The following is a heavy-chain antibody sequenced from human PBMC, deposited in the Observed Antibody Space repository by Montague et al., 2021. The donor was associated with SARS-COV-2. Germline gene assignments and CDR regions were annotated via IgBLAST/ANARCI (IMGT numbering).Heavy chain of an antibody. V-gene: IGHV2-70*01. CDR1: GFSLSTSGMC. CDR3: ARGRYGGNRGYYFDY. Sequence: PALVKPTQTPTLTCTFSGFSLSTSGMCVSWIRQPPGKALEWLALIDWDDDKYYSTSLKTRLTISKDTSKNQVVLTMTNMDPVDTATYYCARGRYGGNRGYYFDYWGQGTLVTVSS. D-gene: IGHD4-23*01. J-gene: IGHJ4*02. CDR2: IDWDDDK.